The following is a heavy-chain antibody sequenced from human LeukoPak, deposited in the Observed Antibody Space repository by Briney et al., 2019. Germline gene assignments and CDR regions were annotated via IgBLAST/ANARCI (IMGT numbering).Heavy chain of an antibody. V-gene: IGHV3-23*01. CDR2: ISGSGGST. CDR1: GFTFSSYG. D-gene: IGHD2-2*01. Sequence: PGRSLRLSCAASGFTFSSYGMSWVRQAPGKGLEWVSAISGSGGSTYYADSVKGRFTISRDNSKNTLYLQMNSLRAEDTAVYYCAKVGGERYCSSTSCYARVYFDYWGQGTLVTVSS. CDR3: AKVGGERYCSSTSCYARVYFDY. J-gene: IGHJ4*02.